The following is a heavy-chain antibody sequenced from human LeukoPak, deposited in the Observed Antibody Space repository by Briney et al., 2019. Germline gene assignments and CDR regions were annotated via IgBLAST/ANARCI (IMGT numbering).Heavy chain of an antibody. D-gene: IGHD2-2*01. CDR3: ARVEPYCSSTSCALGYFDL. CDR1: GGSISSGGYS. J-gene: IGHJ2*01. Sequence: SETPSLTCAVSGGSISSGGYSWSWIRQPPGKGLEWIGYIYHSGSTYYNPSLKSRVTISVDRSKNQFSLKLSSVTAADTAVYYCARVEPYCSSTSCALGYFDLWGRGTLVTVSS. V-gene: IGHV4-30-2*01. CDR2: IYHSGST.